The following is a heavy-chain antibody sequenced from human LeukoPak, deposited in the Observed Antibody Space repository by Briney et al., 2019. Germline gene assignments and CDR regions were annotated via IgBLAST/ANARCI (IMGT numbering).Heavy chain of an antibody. J-gene: IGHJ6*02. CDR2: ISNSSSYI. D-gene: IGHD6-13*01. CDR1: GFTFSSYS. Sequence: GSLRLSCAASGFTFSSYSMNWVRQAPGKGLEWVSSISNSSSYIYYADSVKGRFTISRDNAKNSLYLQMNSLRAEDTAVYYCARVIIAAAGEYYYYGMDVWGQGTTVTVSS. CDR3: ARVIIAAAGEYYYYGMDV. V-gene: IGHV3-21*01.